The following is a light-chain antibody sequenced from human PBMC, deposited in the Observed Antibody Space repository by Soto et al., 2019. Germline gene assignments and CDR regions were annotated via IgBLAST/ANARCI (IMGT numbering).Light chain of an antibody. CDR3: QQYNSYSGT. CDR2: DAS. Sequence: DIQMTQSPSTLSASVGDRVTINCRASQSISSWLAWYQQKPGKAPKLLIYDASSLESGVPSRFSGSGSGTEFTLTIISLQPDDFATYYCQQYNSYSGTFGQGTKVDIK. CDR1: QSISSW. V-gene: IGKV1-5*01. J-gene: IGKJ1*01.